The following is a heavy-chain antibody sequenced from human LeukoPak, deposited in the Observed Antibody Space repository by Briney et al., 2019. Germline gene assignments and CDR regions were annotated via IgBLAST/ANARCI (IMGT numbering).Heavy chain of an antibody. V-gene: IGHV4-39*01. CDR1: GDSIRESNYY. CDR2: IYSSGST. J-gene: IGHJ4*02. Sequence: SETLSLTCTVSGDSIRESNYYWGWIRQAPGKALEWIGSIYSSGSTYYNPPIKSRVTVFADMSNNQFSLTVTSVSAADTAVYYCARHGNDYGDCWFDYWGLGKLVIVFS. CDR3: ARHGNDYGDCWFDY. D-gene: IGHD4-17*01.